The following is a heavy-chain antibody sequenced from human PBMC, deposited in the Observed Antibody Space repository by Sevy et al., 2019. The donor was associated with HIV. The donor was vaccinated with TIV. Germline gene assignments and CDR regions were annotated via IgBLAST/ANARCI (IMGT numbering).Heavy chain of an antibody. CDR3: ARGEVGRLDY. CDR2: ITSSSSYI. Sequence: GGSLRLSCTASGFTFNYYNMNWVRQAPGKGLEWVSSITSSSSYIYYGDSVKGRFTMSRDNAKNSLYLQMNSLRAEDTAVYYSARGEVGRLDYWGQGTLVTVSS. V-gene: IGHV3-21*01. J-gene: IGHJ4*02. D-gene: IGHD1-26*01. CDR1: GFTFNYYN.